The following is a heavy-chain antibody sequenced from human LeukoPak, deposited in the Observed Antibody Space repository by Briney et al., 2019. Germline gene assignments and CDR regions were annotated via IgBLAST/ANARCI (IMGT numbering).Heavy chain of an antibody. Sequence: GGSLRLSCAASGFTFSSYSMNWVRQAPGKGLEWVSSITRSNYIYYADSVKGRFTISRDNAKNSLYLQMNSLRAEDTAVYYCARGGTAMEIDYWGQGTLVTVSS. J-gene: IGHJ4*02. V-gene: IGHV3-21*06. CDR3: ARGGTAMEIDY. CDR2: ITRSNYI. D-gene: IGHD5-18*01. CDR1: GFTFSSYS.